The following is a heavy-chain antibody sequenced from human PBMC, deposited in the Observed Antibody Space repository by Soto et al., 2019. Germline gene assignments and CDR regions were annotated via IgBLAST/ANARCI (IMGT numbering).Heavy chain of an antibody. J-gene: IGHJ4*02. V-gene: IGHV5-51*01. CDR3: ARASWKFVAPYPSDF. CDR2: IYPGDFDT. D-gene: IGHD1-1*01. CDR1: GYRFTTYW. Sequence: GESLKISCKGFGYRFTTYWIGWVRQMPGKGLEWMGIIYPGDFDTRYSPSFRGQVTISADNSISTAYLQWSSLKASDTAIYYCARASWKFVAPYPSDFCGQGTLVTVSS.